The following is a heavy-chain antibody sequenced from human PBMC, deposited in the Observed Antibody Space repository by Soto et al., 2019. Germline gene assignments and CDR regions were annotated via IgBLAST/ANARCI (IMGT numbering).Heavy chain of an antibody. V-gene: IGHV3-7*04. CDR3: VKDYYYYYFDY. CDR2: ISQDGGIR. D-gene: IGHD3-22*01. CDR1: GFTFTDHW. J-gene: IGHJ4*02. Sequence: EVQLVESGGGLVQPGGSLRLSCVASGFTFTDHWMGWVRQAPGKGLEWVAIISQDGGIRNYVDSVKGRFTISRDTAADSLYLQMNSLRVEDTALYYCVKDYYYYYFDYWGQGTLVTVSS.